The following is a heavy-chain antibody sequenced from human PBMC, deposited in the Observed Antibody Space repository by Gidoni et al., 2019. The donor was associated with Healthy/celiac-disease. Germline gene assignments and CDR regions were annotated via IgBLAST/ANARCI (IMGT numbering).Heavy chain of an antibody. Sequence: QVQLQESGPGLVKPSQTLSLTCTVSGGSISSGDYYWSWIRQPPGKGLEWIGYIYYSGSTYYNPSLKSRVTISVDTSKNQFSLKLSSLTAADTAVYYCARAHTSYYYGSGSYVVGWFDPWGQGTLVTVSS. V-gene: IGHV4-30-4*01. J-gene: IGHJ5*02. CDR3: ARAHTSYYYGSGSYVVGWFDP. CDR2: IYYSGST. CDR1: GGSISSGDYY. D-gene: IGHD3-10*01.